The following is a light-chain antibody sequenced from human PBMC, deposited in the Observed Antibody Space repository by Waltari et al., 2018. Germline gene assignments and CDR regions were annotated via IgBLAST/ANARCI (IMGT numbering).Light chain of an antibody. CDR1: ISTIGRNT. Sequence: QSVLTQPPSASGTPGQRVTISCSGSISTIGRNTVHWHQHLPGTAPKLLIYSTNQRPCGVPDRFSGSQSDTSASLAISGLQSEDEADYYCATWDDNLNGWVFGGGTKLTVL. J-gene: IGLJ3*02. CDR2: STN. V-gene: IGLV1-44*01. CDR3: ATWDDNLNGWV.